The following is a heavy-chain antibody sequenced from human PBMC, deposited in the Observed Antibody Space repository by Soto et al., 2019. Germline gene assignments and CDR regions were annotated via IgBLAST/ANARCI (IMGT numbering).Heavy chain of an antibody. CDR2: ISGSGGST. CDR1: GFTFSSYA. Sequence: PGGSLRLSCAASGFTFSSYAMSWVRQAPGKGLEWVSAISGSGGSTYYADSVKGRFTISRDNSKNTLYLQMNSLRAEDTAVYYCAKAKGSSMVRGVIIVTRVTYYYHGMDVWGQGTTVTVS. V-gene: IGHV3-23*01. J-gene: IGHJ6*02. D-gene: IGHD3-10*01. CDR3: AKAKGSSMVRGVIIVTRVTYYYHGMDV.